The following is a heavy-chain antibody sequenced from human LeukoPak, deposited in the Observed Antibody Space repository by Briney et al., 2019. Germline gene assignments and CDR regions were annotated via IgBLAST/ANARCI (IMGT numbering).Heavy chain of an antibody. Sequence: GGSLRLSCAASGFTFSSYAMSWVRQAPGKGLEWVSAISGSGGSTYYADSVKGRFTISRDNSKNTLYLQMNSLRAEDTAVYYCAKREVHCSGGSCYYGMDVWGQGTTVTVSS. V-gene: IGHV3-23*01. CDR3: AKREVHCSGGSCYYGMDV. J-gene: IGHJ6*02. D-gene: IGHD2-15*01. CDR1: GFTFSSYA. CDR2: ISGSGGST.